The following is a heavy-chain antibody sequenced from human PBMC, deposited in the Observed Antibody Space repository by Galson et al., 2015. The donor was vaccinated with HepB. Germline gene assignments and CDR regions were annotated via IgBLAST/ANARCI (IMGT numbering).Heavy chain of an antibody. J-gene: IGHJ4*02. CDR1: GFTFSTYG. V-gene: IGHV3-30*02. Sequence: SPRLSCAASGFTFSTYGMHWVRQAPGKGLEWVAFIRYHGSDKYYADSVKGRFTISRDNSNNTLYLQMNSLSAEDTAVYYCAKGPPDILTGYYHYWGQGTLVTVSS. D-gene: IGHD3-9*01. CDR3: AKGPPDILTGYYHY. CDR2: IRYHGSDK.